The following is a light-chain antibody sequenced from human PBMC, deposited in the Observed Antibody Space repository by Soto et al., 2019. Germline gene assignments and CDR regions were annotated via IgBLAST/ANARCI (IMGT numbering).Light chain of an antibody. CDR1: SRDIEAYDY. CDR2: EVN. J-gene: IGLJ1*01. V-gene: IGLV2-11*01. CDR3: CSFAGSYYV. Sequence: QSALTQPRSVSGSPGQSVXISCTGTSRDIEAYDYVSWYQQHPGKAPKLIISEVNKRPSGVSYRFSGSKSGNTASLTISGLQGEDEADYYCCSFAGSYYVFGTGTKLTVL.